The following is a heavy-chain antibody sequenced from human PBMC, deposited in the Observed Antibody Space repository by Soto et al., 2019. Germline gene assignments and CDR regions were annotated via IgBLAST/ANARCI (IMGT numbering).Heavy chain of an antibody. CDR3: ARSRAYYDFWSGLRGPLDYGMDV. V-gene: IGHV4-59*01. Sequence: LSLTCTVSGGSISSYYWSWIRQPPGKGLEWIGYIYYSGSTNYNPSLKSRVTISVDTSKNQFSLKLSSVTAADTAVYYCARSRAYYDFWSGLRGPLDYGMDVWGQGTTVTVSS. J-gene: IGHJ6*02. CDR2: IYYSGST. D-gene: IGHD3-3*01. CDR1: GGSISSYY.